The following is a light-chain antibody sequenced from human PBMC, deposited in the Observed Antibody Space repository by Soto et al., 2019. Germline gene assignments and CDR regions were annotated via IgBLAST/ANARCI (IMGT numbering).Light chain of an antibody. V-gene: IGKV1-17*01. CDR3: LQHNSYPRT. Sequence: DIQMTQSPSSLSASVGDRVTITCRASQGFGKDLGWYQQRPGKAPNRLIYAASTLQSGVPSRFSGSGSGTEFTLTISSLQPEDFTTYYCLQHNSYPRTFGQGTKVEIK. J-gene: IGKJ1*01. CDR2: AAS. CDR1: QGFGKD.